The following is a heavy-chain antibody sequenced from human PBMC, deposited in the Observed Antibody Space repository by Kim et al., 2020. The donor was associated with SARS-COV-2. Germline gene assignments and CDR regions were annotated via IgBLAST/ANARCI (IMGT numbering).Heavy chain of an antibody. CDR3: ARDQYSSSWYSAFDI. J-gene: IGHJ3*02. D-gene: IGHD6-13*01. V-gene: IGHV3-30-3*01. CDR2: ISYDGSNK. Sequence: GGSLRLSCAASGFTFSSYAMHWVRQAPGKGLEWVAVISYDGSNKYYADSVKGRFTISRDNSKNTLYLQMNSLRAEDTAVYYCARDQYSSSWYSAFDIWGQGTMVTVSS. CDR1: GFTFSSYA.